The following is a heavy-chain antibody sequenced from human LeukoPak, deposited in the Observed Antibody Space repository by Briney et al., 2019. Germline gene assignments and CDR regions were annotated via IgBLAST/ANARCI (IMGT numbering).Heavy chain of an antibody. D-gene: IGHD3-22*01. V-gene: IGHV1-69*05. CDR2: IIPIFGTA. CDR3: ARPRYDSSAFDI. Sequence: SVKVSCKASGGTFSSYAISWVRQAPGQGLEWMGRIIPIFGTANYAQKFQGRVTITTDESTSTAHMELSSLRSEDTAVYYCARPRYDSSAFDIWGQGTMVTVSS. CDR1: GGTFSSYA. J-gene: IGHJ3*02.